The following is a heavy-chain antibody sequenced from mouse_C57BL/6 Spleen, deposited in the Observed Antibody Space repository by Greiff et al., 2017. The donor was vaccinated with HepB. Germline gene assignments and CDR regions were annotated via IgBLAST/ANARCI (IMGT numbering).Heavy chain of an antibody. CDR2: ISSGSSTI. V-gene: IGHV5-17*01. Sequence: DVKLVESGGGLVKPGGSLKLSCAASGFTFSDYGMHWVRQAPEKGLEWVAYISSGSSTIYYADTVKGRFTISRDNAKNTLFLQMTSLRSEDTAMYYCARDYYGSSYEAWFAYWGQGTLVTVSA. CDR1: GFTFSDYG. D-gene: IGHD1-1*01. CDR3: ARDYYGSSYEAWFAY. J-gene: IGHJ3*01.